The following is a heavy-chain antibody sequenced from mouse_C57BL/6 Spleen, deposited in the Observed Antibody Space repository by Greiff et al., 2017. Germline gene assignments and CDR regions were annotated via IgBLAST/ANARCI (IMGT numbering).Heavy chain of an antibody. V-gene: IGHV5-6*02. CDR1: GFTFSSYG. CDR2: ISSGGSYT. D-gene: IGHD2-2*01. CDR3: ARDGYDNYFDY. J-gene: IGHJ2*01. Sequence: DVMLVESGGDLVKPGGSLKLSCAASGFTFSSYGMSWVRQTPDKRLEWVATISSGGSYTYYPDSVKGRFTISRDNAKKTLYLQMSSLKSEDTAMYYCARDGYDNYFDYWGQGTTLTVSS.